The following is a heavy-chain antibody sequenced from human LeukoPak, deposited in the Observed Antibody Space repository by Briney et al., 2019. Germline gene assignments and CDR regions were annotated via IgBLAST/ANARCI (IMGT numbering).Heavy chain of an antibody. D-gene: IGHD3-9*01. CDR3: AKYDILTGGRPYYMDV. CDR1: GFTFSGYA. V-gene: IGHV3-30*09. J-gene: IGHJ6*03. Sequence: GGSLRLSCAASGFTFSGYAMHWVRQAPGEGLDWVAVISYDGSNKYYSDSVKGRFAISRDNSKNTLYLQMNSLRAEDTAVYYCAKYDILTGGRPYYMDVWGKGTTVTISS. CDR2: ISYDGSNK.